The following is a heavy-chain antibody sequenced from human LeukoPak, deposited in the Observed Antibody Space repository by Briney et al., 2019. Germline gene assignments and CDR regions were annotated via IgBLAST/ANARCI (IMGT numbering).Heavy chain of an antibody. D-gene: IGHD6-19*01. J-gene: IGHJ6*02. CDR3: ARESSGWSHYYGMDG. CDR1: GFTFSDYY. CDR2: ISSSSSYT. Sequence: GGSLRLSCAASGFTFSDYYMSWIRQAPGKGLEWVSYISSSSSYTNYADSVKGRFTISRDNAKNSLYLQMNSLRAEDTAVYYCARESSGWSHYYGMDGWGQGTTVTVSS. V-gene: IGHV3-11*05.